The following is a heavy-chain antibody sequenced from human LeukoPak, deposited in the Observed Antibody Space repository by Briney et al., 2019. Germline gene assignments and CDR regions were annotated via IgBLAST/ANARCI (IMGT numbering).Heavy chain of an antibody. CDR1: GGSISSSTYY. V-gene: IGHV4-39*07. Sequence: SETLSLTCTVSGGSISSSTYYGGWIRQPPGKGLEWIGSIFYSGNTYYNPSLKSRVTISIDTSKNQFSLKLSSVTAADTAVYYCARVAVRGSSPIPYFDYWGQGTLVTVSS. J-gene: IGHJ4*02. CDR3: ARVAVRGSSPIPYFDY. CDR2: IFYSGNT. D-gene: IGHD6-6*01.